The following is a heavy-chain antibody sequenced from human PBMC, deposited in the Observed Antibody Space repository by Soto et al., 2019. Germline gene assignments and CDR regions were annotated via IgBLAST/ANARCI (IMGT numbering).Heavy chain of an antibody. Sequence: QVQLVQSRGGVVQPGRSLRLSCAASGFNFSSYAMHWVRQAPGKRLEWVAVISYDGSNQYSSDSVKGRFTISRDNSKNTLYVQMNRLTAEDTAVYYCAKLPLPISTSLWFDCWGEGTLVIVSS. J-gene: IGHJ4*02. D-gene: IGHD2-2*01. CDR1: GFNFSSYA. V-gene: IGHV3-30-3*01. CDR3: AKLPLPISTSLWFDC. CDR2: ISYDGSNQ.